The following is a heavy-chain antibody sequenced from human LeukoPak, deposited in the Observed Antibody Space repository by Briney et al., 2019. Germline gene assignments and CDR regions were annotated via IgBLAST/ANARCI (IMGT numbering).Heavy chain of an antibody. V-gene: IGHV1-2*02. CDR1: GYTFTDYY. D-gene: IGHD3-9*01. J-gene: IGHJ4*02. CDR2: INPKIGGT. Sequence: ASVKVSCKTSGYTFTDYYIHWVRQAPGQGLESMGWINPKIGGTNYAPRFQGRVSMTSDTSITTAYMQLRRVTSDDTAVYYCARDSSRRPQKYDIAASFSTENWGQGTLVAVSS. CDR3: ARDSSRRPQKYDIAASFSTEN.